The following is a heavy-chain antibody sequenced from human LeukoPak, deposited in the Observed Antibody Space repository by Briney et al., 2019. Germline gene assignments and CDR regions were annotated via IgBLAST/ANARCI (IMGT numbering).Heavy chain of an antibody. Sequence: GESLKISCKGSGYSFTSYWLGWVRQMPGKGLEWMGIIYPGDSDTRYSPSFQGQVTISADKSISTAYLRWSSLKASDTAMYYCARSSYYYDSSGSWDAFDIWGQGTMVTVSS. CDR2: IYPGDSDT. J-gene: IGHJ3*02. CDR3: ARSSYYYDSSGSWDAFDI. CDR1: GYSFTSYW. D-gene: IGHD3-22*01. V-gene: IGHV5-51*01.